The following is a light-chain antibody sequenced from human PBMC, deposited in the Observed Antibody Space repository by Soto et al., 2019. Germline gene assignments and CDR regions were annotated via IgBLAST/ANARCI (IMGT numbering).Light chain of an antibody. CDR3: QQYNSYPT. J-gene: IGKJ2*01. CDR2: DAS. V-gene: IGKV1-5*01. Sequence: DIQMTQSPSTLSASVGDRVTITCRASQSISSWLAWYQQKPGQAPKLLIYDASSLESGVQSRFSGSRSGTEFTLSISSLQPDDFATYYCQQYNSYPTFGQGNKLEIK. CDR1: QSISSW.